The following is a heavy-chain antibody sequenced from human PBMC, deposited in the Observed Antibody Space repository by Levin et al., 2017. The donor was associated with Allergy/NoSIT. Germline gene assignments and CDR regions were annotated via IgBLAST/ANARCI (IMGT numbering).Heavy chain of an antibody. D-gene: IGHD5-18*01. CDR1: GYSFTSYW. V-gene: IGHV5-10-1*01. J-gene: IGHJ3*02. Sequence: GGSLRLSCKGSGYSFTSYWISWVRQMPGKGLEWMGRIDPSDSYTNYSPSFQGHVTISADKSISTAYLQWSSLKASDTAMYYCARGRGGLGYPDAFDIWGQGTMVTVSS. CDR2: IDPSDSYT. CDR3: ARGRGGLGYPDAFDI.